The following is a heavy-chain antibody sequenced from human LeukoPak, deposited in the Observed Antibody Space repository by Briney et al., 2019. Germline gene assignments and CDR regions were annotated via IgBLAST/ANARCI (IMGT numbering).Heavy chain of an antibody. CDR1: GFTFSSNA. CDR3: AKRPTLTTVDY. Sequence: PGGSLRLSCAASGFTFSSNAMSWVRQSPGKGLEWVSTISGNGGSTYYADSVKGRFTVSRDNSENTLYLQMNSLRVEGTAVYYCAKRPTLTTVDYWGQGTLVTVSS. CDR2: ISGNGGST. D-gene: IGHD4-17*01. V-gene: IGHV3-23*01. J-gene: IGHJ4*02.